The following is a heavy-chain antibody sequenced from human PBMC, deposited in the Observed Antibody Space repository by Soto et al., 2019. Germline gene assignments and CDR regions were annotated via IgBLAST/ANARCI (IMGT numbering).Heavy chain of an antibody. CDR3: ATSVVVPAREAFDI. J-gene: IGHJ3*02. Sequence: SETLSLTCAVSGGSISSGGYSWSWIRQPPGKGLEWIGYIYHSGSTYYNPSLKSRVTISVDRSKNQFSLKLSSVTAADTAVYYCATSVVVPAREAFDIWGQGTMVTVSS. CDR2: IYHSGST. D-gene: IGHD2-2*01. V-gene: IGHV4-30-2*01. CDR1: GGSISSGGYS.